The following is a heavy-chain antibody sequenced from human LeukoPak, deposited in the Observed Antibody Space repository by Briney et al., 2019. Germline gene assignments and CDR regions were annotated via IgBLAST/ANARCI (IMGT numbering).Heavy chain of an antibody. CDR1: GGSISSYY. V-gene: IGHV4-59*12. D-gene: IGHD4-17*01. CDR2: IYHSGST. Sequence: PSETLSLTCTVSGGSISSYYWSWIRQPPGKGLEWIGYIYHSGSTYYNPSLKSRVTISVDRSKNQFSLKLSSVTAADTAVYYCARVGERYGDYVDRFDPWGQGTLVTVSS. J-gene: IGHJ5*02. CDR3: ARVGERYGDYVDRFDP.